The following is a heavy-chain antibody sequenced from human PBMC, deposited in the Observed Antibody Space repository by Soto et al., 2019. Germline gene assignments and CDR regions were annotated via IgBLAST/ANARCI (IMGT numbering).Heavy chain of an antibody. CDR1: GYAFTTYG. V-gene: IGHV1-18*01. CDR3: ARGRYGDY. Sequence: QVHLVQSGAEVKKPGASVKVSCKGSGYAFTTYGITWVRQAPGQGLEWMGWISAHNGNTNYAQKLQGRVTVTRDTSPSTASMELRRLRSDDTAVYDCARGRYGDYWGQGALVTVSS. J-gene: IGHJ4*02. CDR2: ISAHNGNT. D-gene: IGHD1-1*01.